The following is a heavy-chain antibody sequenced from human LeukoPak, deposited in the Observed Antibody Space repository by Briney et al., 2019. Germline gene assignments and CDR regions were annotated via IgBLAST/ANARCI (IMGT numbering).Heavy chain of an antibody. Sequence: GESLKVSCKGSGYSFTGYWISWVRQMPGKGLEWMGRIDPSDSYTNYSPSFQGHVTISADKSISTAYLQWSSLKASDTAMYYCARLWFGELLDPNWGQGTLVTVSS. J-gene: IGHJ4*02. CDR3: ARLWFGELLDPN. CDR1: GYSFTGYW. V-gene: IGHV5-10-1*01. D-gene: IGHD3-10*01. CDR2: IDPSDSYT.